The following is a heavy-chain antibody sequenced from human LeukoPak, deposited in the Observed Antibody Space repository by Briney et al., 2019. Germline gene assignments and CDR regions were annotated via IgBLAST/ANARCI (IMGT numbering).Heavy chain of an antibody. D-gene: IGHD6-13*01. CDR3: AKGSSSWLAWFDP. V-gene: IGHV3-7*01. CDR2: IKEDGSEK. Sequence: GGSLRLSCAASGFPFSSYWMSWVRQAPGRGLEWVANIKEDGSEKYYVDSVKGRFTISRDNAKNSLYLQMNSLRAEDTAVYYCAKGSSSWLAWFDPWGQGTLVTVSS. CDR1: GFPFSSYW. J-gene: IGHJ5*02.